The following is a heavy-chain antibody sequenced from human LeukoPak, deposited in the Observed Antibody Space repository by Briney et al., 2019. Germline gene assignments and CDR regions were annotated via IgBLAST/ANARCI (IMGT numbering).Heavy chain of an antibody. V-gene: IGHV4-61*02. CDR3: ARDCSSTSCYKDIGY. CDR1: GGSISSGSYY. Sequence: SQTLSLTCTVSGGSISSGSYYWSWIRQPAGKGLEWIGRIYTSGSTNYNPSLKSRVTISVDTSKNQFSLKLSSVTAADTAVYYCARDCSSTSCYKDIGYWGQGTLVTVSS. CDR2: IYTSGST. D-gene: IGHD2-2*02. J-gene: IGHJ4*02.